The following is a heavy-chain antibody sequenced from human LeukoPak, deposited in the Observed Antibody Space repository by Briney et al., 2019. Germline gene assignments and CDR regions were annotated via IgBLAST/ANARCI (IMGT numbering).Heavy chain of an antibody. CDR1: GFTLSNYA. Sequence: GGSLRLSCAASGFTLSNYAMSWVRQAPGKGLEWVSGIGGSGGSTYYADSVKGRFTISRDNSKNTLYLQMNSLRAEDTAVYYCAKPHPRYCSSTSCYSLIYYWGQGTLVTVSS. CDR3: AKPHPRYCSSTSCYSLIYY. CDR2: IGGSGGST. J-gene: IGHJ4*02. V-gene: IGHV3-23*01. D-gene: IGHD2-2*02.